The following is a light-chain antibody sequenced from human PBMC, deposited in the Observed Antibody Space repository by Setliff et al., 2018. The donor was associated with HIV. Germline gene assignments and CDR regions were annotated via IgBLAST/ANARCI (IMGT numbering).Light chain of an antibody. Sequence: SYELTQPPSVSVAPGKTARITCGGNNMGSKSVHWYQQKPGQAPVLVIYYDSDRPSGIPERFSGSNSGNTATLTISRVEAGDEADYYCQVWDSSSDRYYVFGTGTKVTVL. V-gene: IGLV3-21*04. CDR2: YDS. J-gene: IGLJ1*01. CDR1: NMGSKS. CDR3: QVWDSSSDRYYV.